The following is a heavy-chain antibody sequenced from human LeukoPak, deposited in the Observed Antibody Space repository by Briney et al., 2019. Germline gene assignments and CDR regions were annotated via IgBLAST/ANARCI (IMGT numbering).Heavy chain of an antibody. V-gene: IGHV3-23*01. CDR2: ISGSGGST. D-gene: IGHD2-2*01. J-gene: IGHJ4*02. CDR3: ASSNTERRVVAYWPIDLDY. Sequence: GGSLRLSCAASGFTFSSYAMSWVRQAPGKGLEWVSAISGSGGSTYYADSVKGRFTISRDNSKNTLYLQMNSLRAEDTAVYYCASSNTERRVVAYWPIDLDYWGQGTLVTVSS. CDR1: GFTFSSYA.